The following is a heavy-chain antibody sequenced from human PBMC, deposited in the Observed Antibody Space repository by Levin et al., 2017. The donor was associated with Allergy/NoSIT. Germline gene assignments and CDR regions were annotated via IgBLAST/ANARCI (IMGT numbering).Heavy chain of an antibody. CDR1: GFTFGDYP. V-gene: IGHV3-49*04. Sequence: PGESLKISCRGSGFTFGDYPMTWVRQAPGKGLEWVGFIQTKVYGAAPEYAASVRGRFIFSRDDSKSIAYLQMNSLQTDDTAVYYCSREPHGSSDYWGQGALVTVSS. CDR3: SREPHGSSDY. J-gene: IGHJ4*02. D-gene: IGHD3-10*01. CDR2: IQTKVYGAAP.